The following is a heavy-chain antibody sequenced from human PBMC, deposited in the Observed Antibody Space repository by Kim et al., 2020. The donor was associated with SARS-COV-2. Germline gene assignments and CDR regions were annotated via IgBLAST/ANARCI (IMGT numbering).Heavy chain of an antibody. V-gene: IGHV3-23*01. D-gene: IGHD5-12*01. Sequence: GGSLRLSCAASGFTFSSYAMSWVRQAPGKGLEWVSSISGSGTTTYYADSVKGRFTISRDNSKNTLYLQMNSLRAEDTAVYYCAKLWGYSAYAGGFFDFWGQGTLVSVSS. J-gene: IGHJ4*02. CDR3: AKLWGYSAYAGGFFDF. CDR2: ISGSGTTT. CDR1: GFTFSSYA.